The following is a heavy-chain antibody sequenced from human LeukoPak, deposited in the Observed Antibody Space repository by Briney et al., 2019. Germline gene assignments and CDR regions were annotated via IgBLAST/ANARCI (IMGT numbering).Heavy chain of an antibody. J-gene: IGHJ4*02. Sequence: GGSLRLSCAASTFTFSSYEMNWVRQAPGKGLEWISCISRSGSTIYYADSVKGRFTISRDNAKNSLYLQMNSLRAEDTAVYYCASGYDLPYWGQRTLVTVSS. CDR3: ASGYDLPY. CDR2: ISRSGSTI. V-gene: IGHV3-48*03. CDR1: TFTFSSYE. D-gene: IGHD5-12*01.